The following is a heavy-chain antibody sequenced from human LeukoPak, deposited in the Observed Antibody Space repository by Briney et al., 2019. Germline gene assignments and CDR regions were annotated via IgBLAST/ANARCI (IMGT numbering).Heavy chain of an antibody. Sequence: SETLSLICTVSGGSISSYYWSWIRQSPGKGLEWIGYIYYSGSTNYNPSLKSRVTISVDTSKNQFSLKLSSVTAADTAVYYCARARLGVVAAYAFDIWGQGTMVTVSS. CDR1: GGSISSYY. J-gene: IGHJ3*02. CDR3: ARARLGVVAAYAFDI. CDR2: IYYSGST. D-gene: IGHD2-15*01. V-gene: IGHV4-59*01.